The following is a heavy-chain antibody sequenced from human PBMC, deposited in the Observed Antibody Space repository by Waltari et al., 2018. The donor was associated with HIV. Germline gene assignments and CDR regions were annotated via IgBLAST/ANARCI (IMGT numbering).Heavy chain of an antibody. V-gene: IGHV4-39*07. D-gene: IGHD6-19*01. Sequence: QLQLQESGPGLVKPSETLSLTCTVSGGSISSSSYYWGWIRQPPGKGLEWIGSIYYSGSTYYNPSLKSRVTISVDTSKNQFSLKLSSVTAADTAVYYCASTGEQVNIAVAGTIFHYYGMDVWGQGTTVTVSS. CDR1: GGSISSSSYY. J-gene: IGHJ6*02. CDR2: IYYSGST. CDR3: ASTGEQVNIAVAGTIFHYYGMDV.